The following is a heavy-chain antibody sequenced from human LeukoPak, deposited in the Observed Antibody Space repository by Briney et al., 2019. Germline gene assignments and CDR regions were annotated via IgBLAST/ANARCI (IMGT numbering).Heavy chain of an antibody. CDR1: GGSISGYY. D-gene: IGHD6-6*01. V-gene: IGHV4-59*08. Sequence: PSETLSLTCTVSGGSISGYYLSWIRQPPGKGLEWIGCVYYSGSTKYNPSLSSRVTISIDTSKNQFSLKLNSVSAADTAVYYCARPAGQLASAPFLHWGQGTLVTVSS. CDR3: ARPAGQLASAPFLH. J-gene: IGHJ4*02. CDR2: VYYSGST.